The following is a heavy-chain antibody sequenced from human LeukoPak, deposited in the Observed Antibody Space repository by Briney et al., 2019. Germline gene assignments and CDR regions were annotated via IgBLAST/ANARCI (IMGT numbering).Heavy chain of an antibody. D-gene: IGHD1-1*01. CDR3: ATGYMNYYYGMDV. J-gene: IGHJ6*04. Sequence: ASEKLSCKVSGSTLTELTIHWDRHATGKAPGRGGGFDPEDGETIYAQKFQGRVTMTEDTSTDTAYMELSSLRSEDTAVYYCATGYMNYYYGMDVWGKGTTVTVSS. CDR2: FDPEDGET. CDR1: GSTLTELT. V-gene: IGHV1-24*01.